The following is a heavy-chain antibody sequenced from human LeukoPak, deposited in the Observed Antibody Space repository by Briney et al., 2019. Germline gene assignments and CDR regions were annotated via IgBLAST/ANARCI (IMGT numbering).Heavy chain of an antibody. CDR3: ARGEYGSGSYHIDY. D-gene: IGHD3-10*01. CDR1: GFTFSSYS. V-gene: IGHV3-21*01. J-gene: IGHJ4*02. Sequence: GGSLRLSCAASGFTFSSYSMNWVRQAPGKGLEWVSFISGSSVYIYYADSVKGRFTISRDNAKNSLYLQMNSLRAEDTAVYYCARGEYGSGSYHIDYWGQGTLVTVSS. CDR2: ISGSSVYI.